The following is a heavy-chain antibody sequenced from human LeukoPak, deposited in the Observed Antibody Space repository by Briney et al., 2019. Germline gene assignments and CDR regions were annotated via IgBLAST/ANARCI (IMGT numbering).Heavy chain of an antibody. Sequence: GGSLRLSCVASGITFSSNYMSWIRQAPGRGLEWVSFIYSGGSTYYADSVRGRFIISRDNSKNTLYLQMNSLRAEDTAVYYCARRAGSYSHSYDYWGQGTLVTVSS. CDR2: IYSGGST. V-gene: IGHV3-53*01. D-gene: IGHD2-15*01. CDR3: ARRAGSYSHSYDY. CDR1: GITFSSNY. J-gene: IGHJ4*02.